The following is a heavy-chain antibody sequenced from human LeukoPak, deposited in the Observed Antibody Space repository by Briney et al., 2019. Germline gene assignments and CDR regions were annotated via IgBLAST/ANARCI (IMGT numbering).Heavy chain of an antibody. V-gene: IGHV3-11*01. D-gene: IGHD2-8*01. CDR1: GFTFSDYY. J-gene: IGHJ4*02. CDR3: ARVARLYRENDY. CDR2: ISSSGSTI. Sequence: GGSLRLSCAASGFTFSDYYMSWFRQAPGKGLEWVSYISSSGSTIYYADSVKGRFTISRDNAKNSLYLQMNSLRAEDTAVYYCARVARLYRENDYWGQGTLVTVSS.